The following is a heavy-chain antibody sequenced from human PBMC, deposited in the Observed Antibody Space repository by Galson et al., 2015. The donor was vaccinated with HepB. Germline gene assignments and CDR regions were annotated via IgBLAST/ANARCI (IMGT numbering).Heavy chain of an antibody. CDR1: GGTFSSYT. CDR2: IIPILGIA. CDR3: ARVPAYGDYRPYYYYGMDV. Sequence: SVKVSCKASGGTFSSYTINWVRQAPGQGLEWMGRIIPILGIANYAQKFQGRVTITADKSTSTAYMELSSLRSEDTAVYYCARVPAYGDYRPYYYYGMDVWGQGTTVTVSS. V-gene: IGHV1-69*02. D-gene: IGHD4-17*01. J-gene: IGHJ6*02.